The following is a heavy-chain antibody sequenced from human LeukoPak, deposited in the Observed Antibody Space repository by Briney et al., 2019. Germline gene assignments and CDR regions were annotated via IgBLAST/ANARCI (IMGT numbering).Heavy chain of an antibody. J-gene: IGHJ4*02. CDR2: ISAYNGNT. V-gene: IGHV1-18*01. Sequence: ASVKVSCKASGYTFTSYGISWVRQAPGQGLEWMGWISAYNGNTNYAQKLQGRVTMTTDTSTSTAYMELRSLRSDDTAVYYCAREARGDTAMEEFDYWGQGTLVTVSS. CDR3: AREARGDTAMEEFDY. CDR1: GYTFTSYG. D-gene: IGHD5-18*01.